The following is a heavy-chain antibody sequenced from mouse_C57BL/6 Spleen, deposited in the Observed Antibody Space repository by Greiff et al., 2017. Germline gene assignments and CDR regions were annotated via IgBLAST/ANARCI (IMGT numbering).Heavy chain of an antibody. CDR1: GYTFTSYW. J-gene: IGHJ3*01. CDR2: IDPSDSYT. D-gene: IGHD2-4*01. CDR3: AYYDYSFAY. Sequence: QVQLQQPGAELVMPGASVKLSCKASGYTFTSYWMHWVKQRPGQGLEWIGEIDPSDSYTNYNQKFKGKSTLTVDKSSSTAYMQLSSLTSEDSAVYYCAYYDYSFAYWGQGTLVTVSA. V-gene: IGHV1-69*01.